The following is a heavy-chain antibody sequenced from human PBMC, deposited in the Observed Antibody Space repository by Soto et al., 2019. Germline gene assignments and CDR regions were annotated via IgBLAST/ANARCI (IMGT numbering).Heavy chain of an antibody. Sequence: PSETLSLTCTISGGSFSTYYWSWIRQVPGKGLEWIGYIYYSGSTNYNPSLKSRLTISVDASKNQFSLKLSSLTAADTAVYYCARDSNTSGWHAGFDPWGQGTLVTVSS. CDR2: IYYSGST. CDR1: GGSFSTYY. D-gene: IGHD6-19*01. J-gene: IGHJ5*02. V-gene: IGHV4-59*01. CDR3: ARDSNTSGWHAGFDP.